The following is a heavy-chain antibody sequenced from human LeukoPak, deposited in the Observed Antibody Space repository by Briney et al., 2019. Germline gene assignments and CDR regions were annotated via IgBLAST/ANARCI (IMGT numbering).Heavy chain of an antibody. V-gene: IGHV3-33*01. CDR2: IWYDGSKK. CDR3: VRGEQQLGYFDY. Sequence: GRSLRLSWAASGFTFSRYDMHWVRQAPGKGLEWVAVIWYDGSKKYCADSVKGRITISRDNTKNTVDLQMNSLRAEDTAVYYCVRGEQQLGYFDYWGEGTLVTVSS. CDR1: GFTFSRYD. J-gene: IGHJ4*02. D-gene: IGHD6-13*01.